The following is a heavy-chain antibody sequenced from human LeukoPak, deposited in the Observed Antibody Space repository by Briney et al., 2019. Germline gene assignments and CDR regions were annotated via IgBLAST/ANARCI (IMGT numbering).Heavy chain of an antibody. CDR3: ARDLLRGYDFWSGGGFDY. CDR2: IRYDGSNK. V-gene: IGHV3-33*01. Sequence: GRSLRLSCAASGFTFSSYGMHWVRQAPGKGLEWVAVIRYDGSNKYYADSVKGRFTISRDNSKNTLYLQMNSLRAEDTAVYYCARDLLRGYDFWSGGGFDYWGQGTLVTVSS. CDR1: GFTFSSYG. D-gene: IGHD3-3*01. J-gene: IGHJ4*02.